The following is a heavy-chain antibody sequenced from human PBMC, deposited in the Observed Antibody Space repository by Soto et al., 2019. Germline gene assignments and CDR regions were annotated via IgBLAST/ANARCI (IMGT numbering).Heavy chain of an antibody. J-gene: IGHJ5*02. Sequence: PGESLKISCKGSGYSFTSYWISWVLQMPGKGLEWMGRIEPSDSYTNYSPSFQGHVTISADKSISTSYLQWSSLTASDTAMYYCARQGHYGSGTWFDPWGQGTLVTVSS. CDR1: GYSFTSYW. CDR2: IEPSDSYT. V-gene: IGHV5-10-1*01. D-gene: IGHD3-10*01. CDR3: ARQGHYGSGTWFDP.